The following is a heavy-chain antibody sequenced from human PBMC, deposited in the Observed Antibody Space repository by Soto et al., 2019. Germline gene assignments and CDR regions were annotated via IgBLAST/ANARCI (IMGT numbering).Heavy chain of an antibody. D-gene: IGHD3-22*01. CDR3: ASHYYDRKGDFDY. Sequence: QVQLVQSGAEVKKPGSSVKVSCKASGGTFSSYTISWVRQAPGQGLEWMGRIIPILGIANYAQKFQGRVTSTXDXFTSTAYMELSSLRSEDTAVYYCASHYYDRKGDFDYWGQGTLVTVSS. CDR1: GGTFSSYT. CDR2: IIPILGIA. V-gene: IGHV1-69*02. J-gene: IGHJ4*02.